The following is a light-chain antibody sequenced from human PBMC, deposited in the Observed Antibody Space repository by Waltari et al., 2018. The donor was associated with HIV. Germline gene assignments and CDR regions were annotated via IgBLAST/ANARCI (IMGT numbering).Light chain of an antibody. CDR1: QTISSN. CDR3: QQYSHWPLMYN. V-gene: IGKV3-15*01. CDR2: AAS. J-gene: IGKJ2*01. Sequence: ELVMTQSHAPLSVSPGERATLSCRASQTISSNLAWYQHKPGQSPRLLIYAASTRATGIPARFSASGSGTEFTLTISSLQSEDFAVYYCQQYSHWPLMYNFGQGTKLEIK.